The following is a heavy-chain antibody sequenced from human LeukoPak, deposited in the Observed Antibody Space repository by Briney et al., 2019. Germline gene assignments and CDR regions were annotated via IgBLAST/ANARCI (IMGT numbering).Heavy chain of an antibody. CDR1: GFTFSSYA. D-gene: IGHD5-18*01. V-gene: IGHV3-21*01. CDR2: ISSSSSYI. J-gene: IGHJ4*02. CDR3: ARERDTAMVGVPDY. Sequence: PGGSLRLSCAASGFTFSSYAMNWVRQAPGKGLEWVSSISSSSSYIDYADSVKGRFTISRDNAKNSLYLQMNSLRAEDTAVYYCARERDTAMVGVPDYWGQGTLVTVSS.